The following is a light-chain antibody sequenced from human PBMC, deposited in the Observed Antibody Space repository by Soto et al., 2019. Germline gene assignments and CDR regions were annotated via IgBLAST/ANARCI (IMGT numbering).Light chain of an antibody. CDR2: GAS. Sequence: EIVLTQSPGTLSLSPGERATLSCRASQSVSSSYLAWYQQKPGQAPRLLIYGASSRATGIPDRFSGSGSGTDFTLTISGLGPEDFAVYYCQQYGSSPPRYTFGQGTKLEIK. V-gene: IGKV3-20*01. CDR1: QSVSSSY. CDR3: QQYGSSPPRYT. J-gene: IGKJ2*01.